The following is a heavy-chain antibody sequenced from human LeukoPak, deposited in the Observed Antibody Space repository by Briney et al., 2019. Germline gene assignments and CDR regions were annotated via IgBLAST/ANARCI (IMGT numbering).Heavy chain of an antibody. CDR3: ARDRGPAVMDY. Sequence: PGGSLRLSCAASSFTFSSYEMNWVRQAPGKGLEWVSYISSSGTTIYYADSVKGRFTISRDNAKNTLYLQMNSLRAEDTAVYYCARDRGPAVMDYWGQGTLVTVSS. D-gene: IGHD2-2*03. CDR1: SFTFSSYE. CDR2: ISSSGTTI. J-gene: IGHJ4*02. V-gene: IGHV3-48*03.